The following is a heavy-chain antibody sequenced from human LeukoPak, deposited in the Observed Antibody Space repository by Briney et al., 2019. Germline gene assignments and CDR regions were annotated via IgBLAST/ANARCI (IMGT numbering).Heavy chain of an antibody. Sequence: PGGSLRLSCAASGFTFSSYGMHWVRQAPGKGLEWVAVIWYDGSNKYYADSVKGRFTISRDNSKNTLYLQMNSLRAEDTAVYYCARDHDYGDYDAFDIWGQGTMVTVSS. CDR1: GFTFSSYG. CDR2: IWYDGSNK. V-gene: IGHV3-33*08. J-gene: IGHJ3*02. D-gene: IGHD4-17*01. CDR3: ARDHDYGDYDAFDI.